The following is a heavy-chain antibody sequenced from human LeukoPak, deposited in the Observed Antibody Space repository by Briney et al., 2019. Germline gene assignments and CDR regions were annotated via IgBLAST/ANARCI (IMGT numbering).Heavy chain of an antibody. CDR2: IKQDGSEK. J-gene: IGHJ4*02. CDR3: ARVRRGGTIVVVESYYFDY. D-gene: IGHD3-22*01. Sequence: GGSLRLSCAASGFTFSSYWMSWVRQAPGKGLEWVANIKQDGSEKYYVDSVKGRFTISRDNAKNSPYLQMNSLRAEDTAVYYCARVRRGGTIVVVESYYFDYWGQGTLVTVSS. V-gene: IGHV3-7*01. CDR1: GFTFSSYW.